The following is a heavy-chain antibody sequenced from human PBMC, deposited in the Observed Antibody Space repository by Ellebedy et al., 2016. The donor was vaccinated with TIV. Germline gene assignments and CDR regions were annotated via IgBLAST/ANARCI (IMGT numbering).Heavy chain of an antibody. D-gene: IGHD3-22*01. CDR1: GFTFGSFA. V-gene: IGHV3-23*01. Sequence: GGSLRLSCAASGFTFGSFAMHWVRQAPGKGLEWLSVISGGGDNTYHADSVKGRFTLIRDNSKNTLYLQMDRLRAEDTAVYYCAKGTSSGFNYDRVGCEYWGQGTLVTVSS. J-gene: IGHJ4*02. CDR2: ISGGGDNT. CDR3: AKGTSSGFNYDRVGCEY.